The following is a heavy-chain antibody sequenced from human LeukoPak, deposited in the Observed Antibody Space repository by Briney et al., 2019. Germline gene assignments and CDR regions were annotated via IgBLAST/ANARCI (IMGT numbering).Heavy chain of an antibody. Sequence: GGSLRLSCTASGFTFSSYAMSWVRQAPGKGLEWVSAISGSGGSTYYADSVKGRFTISRDNSKSTLYLQMNSLRAEDTAVYYCAKVLSGYFDYWGQGTLVTVSS. D-gene: IGHD3-3*01. V-gene: IGHV3-23*01. CDR2: ISGSGGST. CDR3: AKVLSGYFDY. CDR1: GFTFSSYA. J-gene: IGHJ4*02.